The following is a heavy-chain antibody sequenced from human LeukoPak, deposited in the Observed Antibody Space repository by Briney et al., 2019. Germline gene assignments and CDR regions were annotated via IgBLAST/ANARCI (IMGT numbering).Heavy chain of an antibody. CDR2: ISDSGGST. CDR3: ASPVGATDTAALGY. D-gene: IGHD1-26*01. Sequence: GGSLRLSCAASGFTFTSYAMSWVRQAPGKGLEWVSAISDSGGSTYYADSVKGRFTISRDNSKNTLYLQMNSLRAADTAVYYCASPVGATDTAALGYWGQGTLVTVSS. J-gene: IGHJ4*02. V-gene: IGHV3-23*01. CDR1: GFTFTSYA.